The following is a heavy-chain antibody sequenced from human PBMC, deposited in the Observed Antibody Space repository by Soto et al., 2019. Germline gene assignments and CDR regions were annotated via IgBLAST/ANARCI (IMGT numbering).Heavy chain of an antibody. V-gene: IGHV1-46*01. CDR1: GYIFTAYS. CDR3: ASEENCRGSTCYSAVFHR. CDR2: VNPSGGSA. J-gene: IGHJ1*01. D-gene: IGHD2-15*01. Sequence: QVQLVQSGAEVTKPGASVKVSCKTSGYIFTAYSMHWVRQAPGQGLEWMGVVNPSGGSAHYAHHYEGRVTLTRETSTSTFYLQLGSLRSEVTAVYSCASEENCRGSTCYSAVFHRWGQGALVT.